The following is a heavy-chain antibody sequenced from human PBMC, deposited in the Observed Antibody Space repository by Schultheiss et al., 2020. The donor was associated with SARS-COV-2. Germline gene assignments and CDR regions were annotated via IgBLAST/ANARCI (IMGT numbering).Heavy chain of an antibody. D-gene: IGHD2-2*01. CDR2: IYPGDSDT. J-gene: IGHJ2*01. Sequence: GESLKISCKGSGYSFPSYWIGWVRQMPGKGLEWMGIIYPGDSDTRYSPSFQGQVTISADKSISTAYLQWSSLKASDTAMYYCARLAVPAAIDPSPWYFDLWGRGTLVTVSS. CDR3: ARLAVPAAIDPSPWYFDL. CDR1: GYSFPSYW. V-gene: IGHV5-51*01.